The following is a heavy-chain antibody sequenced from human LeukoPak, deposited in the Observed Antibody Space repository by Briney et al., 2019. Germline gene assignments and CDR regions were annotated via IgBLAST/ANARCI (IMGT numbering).Heavy chain of an antibody. V-gene: IGHV4-39*01. CDR3: ARATYDFWGGYYTFDY. CDR2: IYYSGST. CDR1: GGSISSSSYY. J-gene: IGHJ4*02. Sequence: SETLSLTCTVSGGSISSSSYYWGWIRQPPGKGLEWIGSIYYSGSTYYNPSLKSRVTISVDTSKNQFSLKLSSVTAADTAVYYCARATYDFWGGYYTFDYWGQGTLVTVSS. D-gene: IGHD3-3*01.